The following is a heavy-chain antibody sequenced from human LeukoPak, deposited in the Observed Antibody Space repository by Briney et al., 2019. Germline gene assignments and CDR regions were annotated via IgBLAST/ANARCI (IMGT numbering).Heavy chain of an antibody. Sequence: SETLSLTCTVSGGSINNYYWSWIRQPPGKGLEWIGYIYYPGNTNYNPSLKSRVTISVDTSKNQFSLKLSSVTAADTAVYYCARTRAVPAAIENWGQGTLVTVSS. CDR3: ARTRAVPAAIEN. V-gene: IGHV4-59*12. J-gene: IGHJ4*02. D-gene: IGHD2-2*02. CDR2: IYYPGNT. CDR1: GGSINNYY.